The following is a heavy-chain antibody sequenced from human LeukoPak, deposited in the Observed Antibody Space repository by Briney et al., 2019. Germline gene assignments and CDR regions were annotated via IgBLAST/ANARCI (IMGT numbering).Heavy chain of an antibody. CDR3: AKDYSGSWYYFDY. V-gene: IGHV4-38-2*02. D-gene: IGHD6-13*01. CDR2: IYHSGNT. Sequence: SKTLSLTCSVSSDSISSGYYWGWIRQPPGKGLEWIGSIYHSGNTYYDPSLKSRVTISVDTSKKQFSLKLNSVTAADTAVYYCAKDYSGSWYYFDYWGQGTLVTVSS. J-gene: IGHJ4*02. CDR1: SDSISSGYY.